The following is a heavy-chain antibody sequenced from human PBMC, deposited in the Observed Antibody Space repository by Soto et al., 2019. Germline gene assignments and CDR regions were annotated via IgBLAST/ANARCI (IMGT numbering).Heavy chain of an antibody. CDR3: ARNVESSGSSMWFDT. CDR1: GFTLSNYG. D-gene: IGHD3-10*01. CDR2: IWYDGTAT. V-gene: IGHV3-33*01. Sequence: QVQLVESGGGVVQPGRSLTLSCVASGFTLSNYGMHWVRQAPGKGLEWVAVIWYDGTATYSADSVKGRFSISRDNAKTELFLQLSSLRAEATAVYYCARNVESSGSSMWFDTWGQGTLVTVSS. J-gene: IGHJ5*02.